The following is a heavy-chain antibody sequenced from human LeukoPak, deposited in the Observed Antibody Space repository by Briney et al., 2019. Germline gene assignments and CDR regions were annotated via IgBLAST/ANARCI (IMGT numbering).Heavy chain of an antibody. V-gene: IGHV4-34*01. J-gene: IGHJ6*03. CDR2: INHSGST. Sequence: SETLSLTCAVYGGSFSGYYWSWIRQPPGKGLEWIGEINHSGSTNYKPSLKSRVTISVDTSKNQFSLKLSSVTAADTAVYYCASKGKSSTTYYYYYMDVWGKGTTVTVSS. D-gene: IGHD1-1*01. CDR3: ASKGKSSTTYYYYYMDV. CDR1: GGSFSGYY.